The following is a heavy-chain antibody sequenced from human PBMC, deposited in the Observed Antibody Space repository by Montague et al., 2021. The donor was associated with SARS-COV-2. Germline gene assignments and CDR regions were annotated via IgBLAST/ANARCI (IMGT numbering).Heavy chain of an antibody. V-gene: IGHV4-59*01. CDR2: IYYSGRT. CDR1: GGSISNYY. CDR3: ARGGGYYNYGLDV. J-gene: IGHJ6*02. D-gene: IGHD3-22*01. Sequence: SETLSLTCTLSGGSISNYYWSWIRQPPGRGLEWIGYIYYSGRTDYSPSLKSRVTISLDTSKNQFSLKVTSVTAADTAVYYCARGGGYYNYGLDVWGPGTTVTVSS.